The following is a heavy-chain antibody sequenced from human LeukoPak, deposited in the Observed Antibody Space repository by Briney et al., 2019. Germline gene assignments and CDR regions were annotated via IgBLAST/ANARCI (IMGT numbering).Heavy chain of an antibody. Sequence: SETLSLTCTVSGYSISSGYYWGWIRQPPGKGLEWIGSIYHSGSTYYNPSLKSRVTISVDTSKNQFSLKLSSMTAADTAVYYCARVGPVITIFGANNYFDYWGQGTLVTVSS. CDR1: GYSISSGYY. D-gene: IGHD3-3*01. V-gene: IGHV4-38-2*02. J-gene: IGHJ4*02. CDR2: IYHSGST. CDR3: ARVGPVITIFGANNYFDY.